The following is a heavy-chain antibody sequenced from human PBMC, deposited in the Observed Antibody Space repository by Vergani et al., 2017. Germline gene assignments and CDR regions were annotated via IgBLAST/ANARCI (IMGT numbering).Heavy chain of an antibody. CDR2: IYYSGST. V-gene: IGHV4-59*11. J-gene: IGHJ6*02. CDR3: ARGRQLQRWFENPYYGMDV. Sequence: QVPLQESGPGLVKPSETLSLTCTVSGGSISSHYWSWIRQPPGKGLEWIGYIYYSGSTNYNPSLKSRVTISVDTSKNQFSLKLSSVTAADTAVYYWARGRQLQRWFENPYYGMDVWGQGTTVTVSS. D-gene: IGHD5-18*01. CDR1: GGSISSHY.